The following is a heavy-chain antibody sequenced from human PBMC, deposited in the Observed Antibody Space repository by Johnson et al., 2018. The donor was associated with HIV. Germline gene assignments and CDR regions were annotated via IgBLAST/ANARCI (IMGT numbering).Heavy chain of an antibody. D-gene: IGHD3-10*01. CDR1: GFTFSSYA. J-gene: IGHJ3*02. V-gene: IGHV3-30*04. CDR2: ISYDGSNK. Sequence: QMQLVESGGGVVQPGRSLRLSCAASGFTFSSYAMHWVRQAPGKGLEWVAVISYDGSNKYYADSVKGRFTISRDDSKNTLYLQMNSLRAEDTAVYYCAKDGPGGAFDIWGQGTMVTVSS. CDR3: AKDGPGGAFDI.